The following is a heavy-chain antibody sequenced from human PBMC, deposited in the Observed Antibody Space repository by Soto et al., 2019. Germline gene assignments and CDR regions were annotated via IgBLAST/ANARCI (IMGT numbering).Heavy chain of an antibody. CDR2: ISSDGSSI. CDR3: AKDRTVFGVVIMPLDY. V-gene: IGHV3-48*01. CDR1: GFTFSNYN. Sequence: GGSLRLSCAASGFTFSNYNMNWVRQAPGEGLEWVSFISSDGSSIRYADSVKGRFTISRDNAKNSLYLQMNSLRAEDTAVYYCAKDRTVFGVVIMPLDYWGQGTLVTVSS. D-gene: IGHD3-3*01. J-gene: IGHJ4*02.